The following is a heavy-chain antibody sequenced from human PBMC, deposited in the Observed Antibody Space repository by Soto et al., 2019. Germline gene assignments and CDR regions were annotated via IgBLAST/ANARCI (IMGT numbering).Heavy chain of an antibody. D-gene: IGHD3-22*01. V-gene: IGHV3-23*01. Sequence: HPGGSLRLSCAASGFTFSSYAMSWVRQAPGKGLEWVSAISGSGGSTYYADSVKGRFTISRDNSKNTLYLQMNSLRAEDTAVYYCARYYDSSGYYVPHWGQGTLVTVSS. CDR2: ISGSGGST. J-gene: IGHJ4*02. CDR1: GFTFSSYA. CDR3: ARYYDSSGYYVPH.